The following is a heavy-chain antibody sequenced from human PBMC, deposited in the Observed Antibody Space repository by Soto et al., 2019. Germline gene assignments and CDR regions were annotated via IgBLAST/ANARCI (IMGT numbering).Heavy chain of an antibody. CDR2: IVPVFGTA. D-gene: IGHD3-10*01. Sequence: SVKVSCKALGGPSNNYGDSWVRQAPGQGLEWMGGIVPVFGTANYAPKFHGRLRITADDSTRTVNMELRSLTSDDTAVYYCAKLQGSGSYYDDDYWGQGTLVTVSA. CDR1: GGPSNNYG. V-gene: IGHV1-69*13. J-gene: IGHJ4*02. CDR3: AKLQGSGSYYDDDY.